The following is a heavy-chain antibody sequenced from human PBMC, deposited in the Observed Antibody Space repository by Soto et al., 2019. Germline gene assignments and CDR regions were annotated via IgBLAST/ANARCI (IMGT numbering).Heavy chain of an antibody. CDR1: GDSINSDY. V-gene: IGHV4-59*01. CDR3: ARRTVHYYDSSGYTNWFDP. J-gene: IGHJ5*02. D-gene: IGHD3-22*01. Sequence: SETLSLTCTVSGDSINSDYWSWIRQPPGKGLEWIGYIYYKGNTNYNPSLKSRVTISVGTSKAQFSLKLSSVTAADTAVYYCARRTVHYYDSSGYTNWFDPWGQGTLVTVSS. CDR2: IYYKGNT.